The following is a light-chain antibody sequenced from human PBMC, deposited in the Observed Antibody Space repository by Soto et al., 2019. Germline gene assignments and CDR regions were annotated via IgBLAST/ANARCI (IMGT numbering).Light chain of an antibody. CDR2: YNT. CDR3: QVWYSSNDHVI. Sequence: SYELTQPPSVSVAPGKTARITCGGNNIGSKGVHWYQQKPGQAPVLVIDYNTDRPSGIPERFCGSNSGNTATLTISRVEAGDEDDYYCQVWYSSNDHVIFGGGTKLTVL. CDR1: NIGSKG. V-gene: IGLV3-21*04. J-gene: IGLJ2*01.